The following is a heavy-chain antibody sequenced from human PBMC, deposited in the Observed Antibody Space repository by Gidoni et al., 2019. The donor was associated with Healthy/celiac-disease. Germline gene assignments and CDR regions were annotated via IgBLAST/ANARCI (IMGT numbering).Heavy chain of an antibody. CDR2: ISGSGGST. V-gene: IGHV3-23*01. Sequence: EVQLLESGGGLVQPGGSLSLSCAASGFTFSSYAMSWVRQAPGKGLEWVSAISGSGGSTYYADSVKGRFTISRDNSKNTLYLQMNSLRAEDTAVYYCAKDPYYDFWSGSDYWGQGTLVTVSS. CDR1: GFTFSSYA. CDR3: AKDPYYDFWSGSDY. D-gene: IGHD3-3*01. J-gene: IGHJ4*02.